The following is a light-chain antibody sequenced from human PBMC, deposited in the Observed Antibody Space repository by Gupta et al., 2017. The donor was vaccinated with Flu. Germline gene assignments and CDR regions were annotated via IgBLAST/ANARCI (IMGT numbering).Light chain of an antibody. CDR2: SAT. CDR3: LLYYPGIWV. CDR1: TGAVTGTYY. Sequence: QLVVTQKPSLTVSPGGTDTLTCAYNTGAVTGTYYPNWFPQKPGQAPRALIYSATNKHSWTPSRFSGSRIEGKAALTLSGVQPEDEADYYCLLYYPGIWVFGGGTKLTVL. J-gene: IGLJ3*02. V-gene: IGLV7-43*01.